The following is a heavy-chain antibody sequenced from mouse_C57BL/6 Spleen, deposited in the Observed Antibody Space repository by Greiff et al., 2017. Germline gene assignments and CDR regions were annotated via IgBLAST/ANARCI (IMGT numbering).Heavy chain of an antibody. Sequence: EVKLVESGGDLVKPGGSLKLSCAASGFTFSSYGMSWVRQTPDKRLEWVATISSGGSYTYYPDSVKGRFTISRDNAKNTLYLQMSRLKSEDTAMYYCARGGAQDYFDYWGQGTTLTVSS. V-gene: IGHV5-6*01. CDR3: ARGGAQDYFDY. CDR2: ISSGGSYT. D-gene: IGHD3-2*02. J-gene: IGHJ2*01. CDR1: GFTFSSYG.